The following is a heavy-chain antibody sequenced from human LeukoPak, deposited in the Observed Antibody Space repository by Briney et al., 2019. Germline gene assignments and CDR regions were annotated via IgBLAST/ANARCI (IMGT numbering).Heavy chain of an antibody. CDR1: GFTFSSYE. CDR3: ARDRVGFGELLVL. V-gene: IGHV3-48*03. J-gene: IGHJ4*02. D-gene: IGHD3-10*01. CDR2: ISSSGSTI. Sequence: GGSLRLSCAASGFTFSSYEMNWDRQAPGKGLEWVSYISSSGSTIYYADSVKGRFTIPRDNAKNSLYLQMNSLRAEDTAVYYCARDRVGFGELLVLWGQGTLVTVSS.